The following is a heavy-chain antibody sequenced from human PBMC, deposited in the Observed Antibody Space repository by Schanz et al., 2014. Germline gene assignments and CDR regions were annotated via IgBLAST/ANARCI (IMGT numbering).Heavy chain of an antibody. CDR3: ARNIIATARAYDI. V-gene: IGHV4-59*01. CDR2: IYSSGTT. J-gene: IGHJ3*02. D-gene: IGHD6-13*01. Sequence: QVQLQESGPGLVKPSETLSLTCAVSGGSISSYYWSWIRQPPGKALEWIGYIYSSGTTNYNPSLKSPVTISIDASKNQFSLKLTSVTAADTGVYYCARNIIATARAYDIWGQGTMVTVSS. CDR1: GGSISSYY.